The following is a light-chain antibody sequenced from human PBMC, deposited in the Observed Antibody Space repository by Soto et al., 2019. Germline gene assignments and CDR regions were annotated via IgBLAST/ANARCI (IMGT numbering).Light chain of an antibody. CDR1: QGLNSY. CDR3: QQLNSYPVT. J-gene: IGKJ4*01. CDR2: ATS. Sequence: DIQLTQSPSFLSASVGDRVTITCRASQGLNSYFAWYQQKPGKAPKLLLYATSTLQSVFPSRFGGSGSGAEFTLTITSLQPEDIATYYCQQLNSYPVTFGGGTKVEIK. V-gene: IGKV1-9*01.